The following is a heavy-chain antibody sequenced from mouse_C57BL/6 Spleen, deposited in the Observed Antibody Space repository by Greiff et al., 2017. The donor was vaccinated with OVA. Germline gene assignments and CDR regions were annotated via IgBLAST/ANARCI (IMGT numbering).Heavy chain of an antibody. V-gene: IGHV1-15*01. CDR1: GYTFTDYE. J-gene: IGHJ4*01. CDR2: IDPETGGT. CDR3: TRAGRGLYYAMDY. D-gene: IGHD3-3*01. Sequence: VQLQQSGAELVRPGASVTLSCKASGYTFTDYEMHWVKQTPVHGLEWIGAIDPETGGTAYNQKFKGKAILTADKSSSTAYMELRSLTSEDSAVYYCTRAGRGLYYAMDYWGQGTSVTVSS.